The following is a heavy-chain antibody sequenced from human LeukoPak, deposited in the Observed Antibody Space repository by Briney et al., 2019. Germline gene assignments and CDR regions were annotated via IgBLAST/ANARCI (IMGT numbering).Heavy chain of an antibody. CDR2: ISHSGST. V-gene: IGHV4-34*01. Sequence: SETLSLTCAVYGGSFSGYYWSRIRQPPGKGLEWIGEISHSGSTNYNPSLTSRVTISVDTSKNQFSLKLSSVTAADTSVYYCARARAYYYGSGSRAFDIWGQGTMVTVSS. D-gene: IGHD3-10*01. CDR1: GGSFSGYY. CDR3: ARARAYYYGSGSRAFDI. J-gene: IGHJ3*02.